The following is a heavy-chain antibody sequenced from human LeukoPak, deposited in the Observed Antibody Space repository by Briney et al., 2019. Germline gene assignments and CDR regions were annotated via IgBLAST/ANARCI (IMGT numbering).Heavy chain of an antibody. Sequence: ASVKVSCKASGYTITSYDINWVRQATGQGLEWMGWMNPNSGNTGYAQKFQGRVTMTRNTSISTAYMELSSLSSDDTALYYCPRGPTYYDFWSGYASVRFDPWGQGTLVTVSS. CDR1: GYTITSYD. CDR3: PRGPTYYDFWSGYASVRFDP. V-gene: IGHV1-8*01. D-gene: IGHD3-3*01. CDR2: MNPNSGNT. J-gene: IGHJ5*02.